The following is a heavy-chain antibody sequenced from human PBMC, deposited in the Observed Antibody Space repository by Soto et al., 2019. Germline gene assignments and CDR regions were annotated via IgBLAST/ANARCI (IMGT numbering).Heavy chain of an antibody. V-gene: IGHV5-51*01. J-gene: IGHJ6*02. Sequence: GESLKISCESHGYSFTTYWITWVRQKPGKGLEWVGSFHPGESDTRYSPSFQGQVTISADRSLATAYLQWSTLQAADTAIYYCARHEATYYNFYGMDVWGQGTTVTVSS. CDR2: FHPGESDT. CDR3: ARHEATYYNFYGMDV. CDR1: GYSFTTYW.